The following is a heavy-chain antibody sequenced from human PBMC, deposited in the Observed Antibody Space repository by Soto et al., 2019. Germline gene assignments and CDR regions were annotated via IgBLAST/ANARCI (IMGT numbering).Heavy chain of an antibody. D-gene: IGHD2-15*01. CDR3: ARPVVAATWMPDY. J-gene: IGHJ4*02. CDR1: GFTFSSYA. CDR2: ISYDGSNK. Sequence: GGSLRLSCAASGFTFSSYAMHWVRQAPGKGLEWVAVISYDGSNKYYADSVKGRFTISRDNSKNTLYLQMNSLRAEDTAVYYCARPVVAATWMPDYWGQGTLVTVSS. V-gene: IGHV3-30-3*01.